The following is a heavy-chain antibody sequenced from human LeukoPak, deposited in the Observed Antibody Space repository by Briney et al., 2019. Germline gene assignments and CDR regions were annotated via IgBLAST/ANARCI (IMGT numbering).Heavy chain of an antibody. CDR3: AKAGITMVRKKYYFDY. J-gene: IGHJ4*02. CDR1: GFTFSDYY. V-gene: IGHV3-11*01. CDR2: ISTSGSTI. D-gene: IGHD3-10*01. Sequence: GGSLRLSCAGSGFTFSDYYMSWIRQAPGKGLEWVSYISTSGSTIYYADSVKGRFTISRDNAKNSLYLQMNSLRAEDTALYYCAKAGITMVRKKYYFDYWGQGTLVTVSS.